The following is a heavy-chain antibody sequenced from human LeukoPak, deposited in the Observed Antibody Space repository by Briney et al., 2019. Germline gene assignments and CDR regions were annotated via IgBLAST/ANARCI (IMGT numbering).Heavy chain of an antibody. CDR2: INPNSGGT. CDR1: GGTFSSYA. D-gene: IGHD5-12*01. CDR3: ARAWLRLNPYFDY. Sequence: GASVKVSCKASGGTFSSYAISWVRQAPGQGLEWMGWINPNSGGTNYAQKFQGRVTMTRDTSISTSYMELSRLRSDDTAVYYCARAWLRLNPYFDYWGQGTLVTVSS. J-gene: IGHJ4*02. V-gene: IGHV1-2*02.